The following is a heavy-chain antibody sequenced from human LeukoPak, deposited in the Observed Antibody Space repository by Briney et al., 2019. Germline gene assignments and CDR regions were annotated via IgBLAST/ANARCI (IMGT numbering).Heavy chain of an antibody. CDR1: GFTFSSYA. J-gene: IGHJ4*02. CDR3: ARDLGYSSSWYLVY. Sequence: GGSLRLSCAASGFTFSSYAMHWVRQAPGKGLEWVAVISYDGSNKYYADSVKGRFTISRDNSKNTLYLQMNSLRAEDTAVYYCARDLGYSSSWYLVYWGQGTLVTVSA. D-gene: IGHD6-13*01. V-gene: IGHV3-30-3*01. CDR2: ISYDGSNK.